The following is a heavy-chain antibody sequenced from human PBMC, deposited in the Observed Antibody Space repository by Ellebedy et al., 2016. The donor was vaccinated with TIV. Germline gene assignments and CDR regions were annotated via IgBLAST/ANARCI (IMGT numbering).Heavy chain of an antibody. CDR1: GGSISSSNYY. Sequence: MPSETLSLTCTVSGGSISSSNYYWDWIRQPPGKGLEWIANIYYSGKTFYNPSLKSRVSISLDTSKNQFSLKLSSVTAADTAVYYCANQYYEIWTADSGVDVWGKGTTVTVSS. J-gene: IGHJ6*04. CDR2: IYYSGKT. D-gene: IGHD3-9*01. V-gene: IGHV4-39*07. CDR3: ANQYYEIWTADSGVDV.